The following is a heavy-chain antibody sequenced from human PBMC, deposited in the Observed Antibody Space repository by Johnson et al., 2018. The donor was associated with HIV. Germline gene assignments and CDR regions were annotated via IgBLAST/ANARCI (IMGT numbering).Heavy chain of an antibody. CDR2: ISYDGSNK. Sequence: VQLVESGGGVVQPGRSLRLSCAASGFTFSSYSMHWVRQAPGKGLEWVAVISYDGSNKYYADSVKGRFTISRDNSKNTLYLQMNSLRAEDTAIYYCAKRPIMIAFGEINGFDIWGQGTMVTVSS. J-gene: IGHJ3*02. V-gene: IGHV3-30-3*02. CDR1: GFTFSSYS. CDR3: AKRPIMIAFGEINGFDI. D-gene: IGHD3-16*01.